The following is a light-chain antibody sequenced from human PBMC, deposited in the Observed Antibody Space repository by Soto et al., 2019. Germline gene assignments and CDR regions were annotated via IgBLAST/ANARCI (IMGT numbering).Light chain of an antibody. CDR1: SSDVGDYNH. CDR2: EVS. J-gene: IGLJ1*01. Sequence: QSALTQPASVSGSPGQSITISCTGTSSDVGDYNHVSWYQQHPGKAPELMIYEVSRRPSGVSNRFSGSKSGNTASLTISGLQAEDEADYYCSSYMSNSLYVFGTGTKVTVL. V-gene: IGLV2-14*01. CDR3: SSYMSNSLYV.